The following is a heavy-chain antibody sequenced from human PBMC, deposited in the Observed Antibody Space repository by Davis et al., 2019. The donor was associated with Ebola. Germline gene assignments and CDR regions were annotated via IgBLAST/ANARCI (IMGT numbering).Heavy chain of an antibody. V-gene: IGHV1-8*01. CDR1: GYTFTSYD. CDR2: MNPNSGNT. Sequence: ASVTVSCKASGYTFTSYDINWVRQATGQGLEWMGWMNPNSGNTGYAQKFQGRVTMTRNTSINTAYMELSSLRYEDTAVYYCAISAYYYYYGMDVWGQGTTVTVSS. CDR3: AISAYYYYYGMDV. J-gene: IGHJ6*02.